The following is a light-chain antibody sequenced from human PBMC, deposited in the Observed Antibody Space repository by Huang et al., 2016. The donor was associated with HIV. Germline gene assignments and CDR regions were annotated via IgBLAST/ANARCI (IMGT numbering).Light chain of an antibody. CDR3: MEALKTPYT. J-gene: IGKJ2*01. CDR2: LCS. Sequence: DIVMIQSPLSLPVTPGEPASISCRSSQSLLHTNAYNYLDWYLQKPGQSPQLLIYLCSSRASGVPDRFSGGGSGTRFSLNISRVEAEDAGIYYCMEALKTPYTFGQGTKLEIK. V-gene: IGKV2-28*01. CDR1: QSLLHTNAYNY.